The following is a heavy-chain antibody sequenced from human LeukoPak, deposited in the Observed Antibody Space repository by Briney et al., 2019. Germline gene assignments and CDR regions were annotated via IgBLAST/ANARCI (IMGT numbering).Heavy chain of an antibody. Sequence: PSETLSLTCTVSGYSISSGYYWGWIRQPPGKGLEWIGSIYHSGSTYYNPSLKSRVTISVDTSKNQFSLKLSSVTAADTAVYYCARPNGDYENWFDPWGQGTLVTVSS. J-gene: IGHJ5*02. CDR1: GYSISSGYY. D-gene: IGHD4-17*01. CDR2: IYHSGST. V-gene: IGHV4-38-2*02. CDR3: ARPNGDYENWFDP.